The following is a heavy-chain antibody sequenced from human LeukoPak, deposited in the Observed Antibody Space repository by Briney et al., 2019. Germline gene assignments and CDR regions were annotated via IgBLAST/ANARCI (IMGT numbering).Heavy chain of an antibody. CDR1: GGSISSYY. V-gene: IGHV4-59*08. J-gene: IGHJ4*02. D-gene: IGHD6-13*01. Sequence: SETLSLTCTVSGGSISSYYWSWIRQTPGKGLEWIGDSYYSGSTYYNPSLKRRVTISVDTSKNQFSLKLSSVTAADTAVYYCARHTDIAALSSLNYWGQGTLVTVSS. CDR2: SYYSGST. CDR3: ARHTDIAALSSLNY.